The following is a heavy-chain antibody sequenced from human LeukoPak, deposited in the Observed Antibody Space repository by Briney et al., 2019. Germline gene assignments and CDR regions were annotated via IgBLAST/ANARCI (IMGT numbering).Heavy chain of an antibody. CDR2: ISGSGGST. D-gene: IGHD1-7*01. J-gene: IGHJ6*03. V-gene: IGHV3-23*01. Sequence: PGGSLRLSCAASGFTFSSYAMTWVRQAPGKGLEWVSAISGSGGSTYFADSVKGRFTISRDNSTNTLYLQMNSLRAEDTAVYYCAKRRGLELLYYYYMDVWGKGTTVTVSS. CDR1: GFTFSSYA. CDR3: AKRRGLELLYYYYMDV.